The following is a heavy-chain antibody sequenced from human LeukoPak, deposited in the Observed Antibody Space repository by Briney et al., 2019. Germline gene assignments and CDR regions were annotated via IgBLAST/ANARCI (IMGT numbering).Heavy chain of an antibody. CDR3: ARGFLEWFHLPYYYYYYMDV. J-gene: IGHJ6*03. Sequence: GGSLRLSCAASGFTFSSYAMHWVRQAPGKGLEWVAVISYDGSNKYYADSVKGRFTISRDNSKNTLYLQMNSLRAEDTAVYYCARGFLEWFHLPYYYYYYMDVWGKGTTVTVSS. CDR1: GFTFSSYA. V-gene: IGHV3-30*04. CDR2: ISYDGSNK. D-gene: IGHD3-3*01.